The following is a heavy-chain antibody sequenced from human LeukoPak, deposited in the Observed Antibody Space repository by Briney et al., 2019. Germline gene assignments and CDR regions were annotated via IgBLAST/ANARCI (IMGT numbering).Heavy chain of an antibody. Sequence: GGSLRLSCAASGFTFSSYAMSWVRQAPEKGLEWVSAISGSGGSTYYADSVKGRFTISRDNSKNTLYLQMNSLRAEDTAVYYCAKDRLSGAAAGYYFDYWGQGTLVTVSS. CDR1: GFTFSSYA. D-gene: IGHD6-13*01. J-gene: IGHJ4*02. V-gene: IGHV3-23*01. CDR2: ISGSGGST. CDR3: AKDRLSGAAAGYYFDY.